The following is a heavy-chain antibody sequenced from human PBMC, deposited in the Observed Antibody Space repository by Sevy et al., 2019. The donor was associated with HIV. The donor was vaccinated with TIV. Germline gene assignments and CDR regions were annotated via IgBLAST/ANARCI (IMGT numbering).Heavy chain of an antibody. J-gene: IGHJ3*02. D-gene: IGHD6-13*01. CDR2: ISGSGGST. V-gene: IGHV3-23*01. CDR3: AKVWAAGGAFDI. CDR1: GFTFSSYA. Sequence: GGCLRLSCAASGFTFSSYAMSWVRQAPGKGLEWVSTISGSGGSTYYADSVKGRFTISRDNSKNTLYLQMNSLRAEDTAVYYCAKVWAAGGAFDIWGQGTMVTVSS.